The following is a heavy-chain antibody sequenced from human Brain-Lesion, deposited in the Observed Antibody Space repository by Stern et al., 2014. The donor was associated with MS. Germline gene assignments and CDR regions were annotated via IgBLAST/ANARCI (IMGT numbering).Heavy chain of an antibody. J-gene: IGHJ4*02. CDR1: GLTLSSYW. CDR3: AADTRAMTVFY. V-gene: IGHV3-7*01. D-gene: IGHD2-21*02. CDR2: IKQDGSEK. Sequence: VQLVQSGGGLVQPGGSLRLSCAASGLTLSSYWMSWVRQAPGKGLEWVANIKQDGSEKYYVDSVKGRFTISRDNAKNSLFLQMNSLRAEDTAVYYCAADTRAMTVFYWGQGTLATVSP.